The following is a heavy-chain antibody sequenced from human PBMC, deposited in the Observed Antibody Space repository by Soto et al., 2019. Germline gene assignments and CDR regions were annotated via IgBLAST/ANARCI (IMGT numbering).Heavy chain of an antibody. J-gene: IGHJ4*02. Sequence: ASVKVSCKASGYTFTSYGISWVRQAPGQGLEWMGWISAYNGNTNYAQKLQGRVTMTTDTSTGTAYMELGSLRSDDTAVYYCARDSPDYDILTGYYPPRDSPIDYWGQGTLVTVSS. CDR1: GYTFTSYG. D-gene: IGHD3-9*01. CDR3: ARDSPDYDILTGYYPPRDSPIDY. V-gene: IGHV1-18*01. CDR2: ISAYNGNT.